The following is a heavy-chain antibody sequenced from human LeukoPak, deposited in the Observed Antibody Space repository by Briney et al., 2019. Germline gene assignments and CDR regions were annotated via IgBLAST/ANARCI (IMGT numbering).Heavy chain of an antibody. Sequence: SGGSLRLSCAASGFTFSSSWMCWVRQAPGKGLEWVANIKEDGSAKYYVDSVKGRFTISRDNAKNSLYLQMNSLRAEDTAVYYCASGDFFYFDYWGQGTLVTVSS. CDR3: ASGDFFYFDY. J-gene: IGHJ4*02. CDR2: IKEDGSAK. CDR1: GFTFSSSW. V-gene: IGHV3-7*01.